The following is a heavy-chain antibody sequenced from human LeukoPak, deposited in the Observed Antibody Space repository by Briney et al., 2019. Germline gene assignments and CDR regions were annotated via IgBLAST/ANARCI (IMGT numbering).Heavy chain of an antibody. CDR2: IYYSGST. CDR1: GGSISSSSYY. Sequence: PSETLSLTCTVSGGSISSSSYYWGWIRQPPGKGLEWIGSIYYSGSTYYNPSLKSRVTISVDTSKNQFSLKLSSVTAADTAVYYCARVTEGYWGQGTLVTVSS. J-gene: IGHJ4*02. V-gene: IGHV4-39*07. CDR3: ARVTEGY.